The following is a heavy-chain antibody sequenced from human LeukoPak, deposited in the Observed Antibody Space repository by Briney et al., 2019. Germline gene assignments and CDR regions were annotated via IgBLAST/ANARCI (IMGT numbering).Heavy chain of an antibody. Sequence: GGSLRLSCVASGVTFSSYAIHWVRQAPGKGLEWVEVISYDGSNKYYADSVKGRFTISRDNSKNTLYLQMNSLRAEDTAVYYCARDLGYSYGNKNEFDYWGQGTLVTVSS. V-gene: IGHV3-30-3*01. J-gene: IGHJ4*02. CDR3: ARDLGYSYGNKNEFDY. D-gene: IGHD5-18*01. CDR2: ISYDGSNK. CDR1: GVTFSSYA.